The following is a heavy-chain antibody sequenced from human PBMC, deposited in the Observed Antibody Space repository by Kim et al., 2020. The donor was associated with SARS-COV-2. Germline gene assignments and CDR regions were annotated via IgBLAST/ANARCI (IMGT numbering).Heavy chain of an antibody. V-gene: IGHV4-31*02. CDR3: ARGRGGTMIVVVIGAFDI. J-gene: IGHJ3*02. Sequence: LKSRVTISVDTSKNQFSLKLSSVTAADTAVYYCARGRGGTMIVVVIGAFDIWGQGTMVTVSS. D-gene: IGHD3-22*01.